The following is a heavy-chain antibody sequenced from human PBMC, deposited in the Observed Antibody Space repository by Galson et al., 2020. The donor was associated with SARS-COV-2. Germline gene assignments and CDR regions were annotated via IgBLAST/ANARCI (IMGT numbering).Heavy chain of an antibody. J-gene: IGHJ6*03. CDR1: GYTFTSYG. CDR3: ARMVATFDFPYYYYYMDV. D-gene: IGHD5-12*01. CDR2: ISAYNGNT. Sequence: ASVKVSCQASGYTFTSYGISWVRQAPGQGLEWMGWISAYNGNTNYAQKLQGRVTMTTDTSTSTAYMELRSLRSDDTAVYYCARMVATFDFPYYYYYMDVWGKGTTVTVSS. V-gene: IGHV1-18*04.